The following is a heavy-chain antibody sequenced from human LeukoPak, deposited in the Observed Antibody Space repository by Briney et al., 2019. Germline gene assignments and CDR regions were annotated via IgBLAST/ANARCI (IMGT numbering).Heavy chain of an antibody. Sequence: SETLSLTCTVSGGSISSSSYYWGWIRQPPGKGLEWIGSIYYSGSTYYNPSLKSRVTISVDTSKNQFSLKLSSVTAADTAVYYCVRGTRDYCSSTSCYGGYYYYYYMDVWGKGTTVTISS. CDR1: GGSISSSSYY. D-gene: IGHD2-2*01. CDR2: IYYSGST. J-gene: IGHJ6*03. V-gene: IGHV4-39*01. CDR3: VRGTRDYCSSTSCYGGYYYYYYMDV.